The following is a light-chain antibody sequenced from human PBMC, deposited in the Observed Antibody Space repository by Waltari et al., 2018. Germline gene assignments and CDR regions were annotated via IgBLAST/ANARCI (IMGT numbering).Light chain of an antibody. J-gene: IGLJ1*01. CDR2: DVS. CDR3: SSYTSSTTLLV. CDR1: SSDVGTYKY. Sequence: QSALTQPASVSGSPGQSITISCIGTSSDVGTYKYVSWYQRHPGKAPKLLIYDVSHLPSGVSNRFSGSKSGNTASLTISGLQAEDGADYYCSSYTSSTTLLVFGTGTKVTVL. V-gene: IGLV2-14*03.